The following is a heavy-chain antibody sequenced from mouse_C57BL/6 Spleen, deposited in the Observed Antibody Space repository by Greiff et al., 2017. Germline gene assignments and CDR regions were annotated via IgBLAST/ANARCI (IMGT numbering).Heavy chain of an antibody. CDR1: GFTFSDYG. D-gene: IGHD1-1*01. J-gene: IGHJ3*01. Sequence: VQLQQSGGGLVKPGGSLKLSCAASGFTFSDYGMHWVRQAPEKGLEWVAYISSGSSTIYYADTVKGRFTISRDNAKNTLFLQMTSLRSEDTARYDCARHYGSSSWFAYWGQGTLVTVSA. CDR2: ISSGSSTI. V-gene: IGHV5-17*01. CDR3: ARHYGSSSWFAY.